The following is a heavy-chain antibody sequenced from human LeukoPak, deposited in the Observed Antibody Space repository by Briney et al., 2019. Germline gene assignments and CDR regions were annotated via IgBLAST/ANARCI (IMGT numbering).Heavy chain of an antibody. Sequence: ASVKVSCKASGGTFSSYAISWVRQAPGQGLEWMGGIIPIFGTANYAQKFQGRVTITTDESTSTAYMELSSLRSEDTAVYYCARLPMVRGVERVDWFDPWGQGTLVTVSS. CDR1: GGTFSSYA. D-gene: IGHD3-10*01. V-gene: IGHV1-69*05. J-gene: IGHJ5*02. CDR3: ARLPMVRGVERVDWFDP. CDR2: IIPIFGTA.